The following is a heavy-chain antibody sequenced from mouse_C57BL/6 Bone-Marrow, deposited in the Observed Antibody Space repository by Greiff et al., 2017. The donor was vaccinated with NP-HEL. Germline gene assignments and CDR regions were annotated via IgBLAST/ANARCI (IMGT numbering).Heavy chain of an antibody. V-gene: IGHV5-16*01. Sequence: EVNVVESEGGLVQPGSSMKLSCTASGFTFSDYYMAWVRQVPEKGLEWVANINYDGSSTYYLDSLKSRFIISRDNAKNILYLQMSSLKSEDTATYYCARVPTVVALYYAMDYWGQGTSVTVSS. D-gene: IGHD1-1*01. CDR3: ARVPTVVALYYAMDY. J-gene: IGHJ4*01. CDR1: GFTFSDYY. CDR2: INYDGSST.